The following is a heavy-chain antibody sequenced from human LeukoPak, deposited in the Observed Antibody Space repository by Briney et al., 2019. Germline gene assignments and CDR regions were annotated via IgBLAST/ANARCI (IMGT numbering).Heavy chain of an antibody. Sequence: PSETLSLTCTVSGGSISSYYWSWIRQPPGKGLEWIGYIYTSGSTNYNPSLKSRVTISVDTSKNQFSLKLSSVTAADTAVYYCARQGGIVGATDNWFDPWGQGTQVTVSS. D-gene: IGHD1-26*01. CDR1: GGSISSYY. CDR2: IYTSGST. CDR3: ARQGGIVGATDNWFDP. V-gene: IGHV4-4*09. J-gene: IGHJ5*02.